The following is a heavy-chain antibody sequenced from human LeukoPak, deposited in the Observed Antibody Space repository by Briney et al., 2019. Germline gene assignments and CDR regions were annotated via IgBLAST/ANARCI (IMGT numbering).Heavy chain of an antibody. CDR3: ASDRNKHPYAFDI. Sequence: GRSLRLSCAASGFTVSSYYMSWVRQAPGKGLEWVSVIYSGGSTYYAVSVKGRFTISRDNSKNTLYLQMNSLRAEDTAVYYCASDRNKHPYAFDIWGQGTMVTVSS. D-gene: IGHD1/OR15-1a*01. V-gene: IGHV3-53*01. CDR2: IYSGGST. J-gene: IGHJ3*02. CDR1: GFTVSSYY.